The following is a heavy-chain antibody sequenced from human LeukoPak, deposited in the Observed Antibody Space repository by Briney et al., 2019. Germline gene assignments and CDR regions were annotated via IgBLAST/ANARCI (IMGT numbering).Heavy chain of an antibody. CDR2: ISSGPSTI. J-gene: IGHJ4*02. CDR1: GFTFSTYI. D-gene: IGHD2-2*01. V-gene: IGHV3-48*01. CDR3: ASEYCSSTSCYFDF. Sequence: GGSLRLSCAASGFTFSTYIMHWVRQAPGKGLEWVSYISSGPSTIYYADSVKGRFTISRDNFKNTLYLQMNSLRAEGTAVYYCASEYCSSTSCYFDFWGQGTLVTVSS.